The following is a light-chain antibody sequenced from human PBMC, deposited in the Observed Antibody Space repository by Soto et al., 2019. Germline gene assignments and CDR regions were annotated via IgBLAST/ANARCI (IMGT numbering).Light chain of an antibody. CDR2: KAS. CDR1: QTISSW. J-gene: IGKJ5*01. V-gene: IGKV1-5*03. Sequence: HLTQADSSLPGSVVDTVTITCRASQTISSWLAWYQQKPGKAPKLLIYKASTLETGVPSRFSGSGSGTEFTLSTSSLQPDDFGTYYCQEYNAYSMTFGQGTRLEIK. CDR3: QEYNAYSMT.